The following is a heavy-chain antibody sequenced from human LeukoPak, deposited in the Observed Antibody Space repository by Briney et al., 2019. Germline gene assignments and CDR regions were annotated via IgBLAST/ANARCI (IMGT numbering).Heavy chain of an antibody. Sequence: ASVKVSCKASGYTFTGYYMHWVRQAPGQGLEWMGWINPNSGGTNYAQKFQGRVTMTRDTSISTAYTELSRLRSDDTAVYYCARDRCSSTSCYTNWFDPWGQGTLVTVSS. D-gene: IGHD2-2*02. CDR3: ARDRCSSTSCYTNWFDP. V-gene: IGHV1-2*02. J-gene: IGHJ5*02. CDR2: INPNSGGT. CDR1: GYTFTGYY.